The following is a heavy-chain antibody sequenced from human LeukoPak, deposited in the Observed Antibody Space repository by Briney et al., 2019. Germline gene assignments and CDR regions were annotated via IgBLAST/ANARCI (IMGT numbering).Heavy chain of an antibody. V-gene: IGHV3-23*01. CDR2: ISGSGDNT. CDR1: GFTFSEFY. J-gene: IGHJ4*02. Sequence: PGGSLRLSCAASGFTFSEFYMAWLRQAPGKGLEWVSAISGSGDNTWYTDSVKGRFTISRDNSQNTMYLQMNSLRAEDTAVYYCAKDHINYWGQGTLVTVSS. CDR3: AKDHINY.